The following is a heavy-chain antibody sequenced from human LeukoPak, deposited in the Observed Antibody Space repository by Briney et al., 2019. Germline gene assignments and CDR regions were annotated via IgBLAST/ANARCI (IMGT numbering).Heavy chain of an antibody. CDR1: GFTFSSHW. D-gene: IGHD3-22*01. J-gene: IGHJ6*02. V-gene: IGHV3-74*01. CDR2: INSNGSST. Sequence: PGGSLRLSCAASGFTFSSHWMRWVRHGPGKGLVWVSRINSNGSSTNYADSVKGRFTISRDNAKNTLYLQMNSLSGVGTAVYYCARPQYYNNSGYYPYYFYYGMDVWGHGTTVTVSS. CDR3: ARPQYYNNSGYYPYYFYYGMDV.